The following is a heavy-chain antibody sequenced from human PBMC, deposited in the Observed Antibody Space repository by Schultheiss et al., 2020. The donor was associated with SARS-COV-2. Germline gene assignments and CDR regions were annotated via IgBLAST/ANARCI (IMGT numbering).Heavy chain of an antibody. V-gene: IGHV3-48*03. J-gene: IGHJ6*02. CDR3: AKDRMTTVTSRGLDV. CDR2: ITSSGSTT. D-gene: IGHD4-17*01. Sequence: GESLKISCGASGFTFSTYEMNWVRQPPGKGLEWISYITSSGSTTYYADSVKGRFTISRDNAKNSLYLQMNSLRAEDTALYYCAKDRMTTVTSRGLDVWGQGTTVTVSS. CDR1: GFTFSTYE.